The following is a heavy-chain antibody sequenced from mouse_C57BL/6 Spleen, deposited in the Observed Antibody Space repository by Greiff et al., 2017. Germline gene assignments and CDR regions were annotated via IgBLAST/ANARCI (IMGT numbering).Heavy chain of an antibody. CDR2: ISNRGGRP. CDR1: GFTFSDSY. J-gene: IGHJ2*01. D-gene: IGHD1-1*02. CDR3: AREGGDYFDY. Sequence: EVKLVESGGGLVQPGGSLTLSCAASGFTFSDSYMYWVRQTPEKRLEWVAYISNRGGRPSSPDTVQGRFTISRDNAKNTRYLQMSRLKSEDTDMYYCAREGGDYFDYWGQGTTRTVSA. V-gene: IGHV5-12*01.